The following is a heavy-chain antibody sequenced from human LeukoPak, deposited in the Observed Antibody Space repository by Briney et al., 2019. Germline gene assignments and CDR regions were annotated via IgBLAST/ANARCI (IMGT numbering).Heavy chain of an antibody. J-gene: IGHJ6*02. V-gene: IGHV3-21*04. CDR2: ISSSSSYI. CDR3: ARSWIVYYWYYGMDV. Sequence: GGSLRLSCAASGFTFSSYSMNWVRQAPGKGLEGVSSISSSSSYIYYADSVKGRFTISRDNAKNSLYLQMNSLRAEDTAVYYCARSWIVYYWYYGMDVWGQGTTVTVSS. CDR1: GFTFSSYS. D-gene: IGHD2-8*01.